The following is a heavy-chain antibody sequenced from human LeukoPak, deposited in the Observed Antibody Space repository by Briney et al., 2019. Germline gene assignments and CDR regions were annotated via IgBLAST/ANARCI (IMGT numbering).Heavy chain of an antibody. CDR3: ATTGGGSGSYYNVWAPIDY. CDR1: GFTVSSNY. D-gene: IGHD3-10*01. V-gene: IGHV3-53*01. CDR2: IYSGGST. J-gene: IGHJ4*02. Sequence: GGSLRLSCAASGFTVSSNYMSWVRQAPGKGLEWVSVIYSGGSTYYADSVKGRFTISRHNSKNTLYLQMNSLRAEDTAVYYCATTGGGSGSYYNVWAPIDYWGQGTLVTVSS.